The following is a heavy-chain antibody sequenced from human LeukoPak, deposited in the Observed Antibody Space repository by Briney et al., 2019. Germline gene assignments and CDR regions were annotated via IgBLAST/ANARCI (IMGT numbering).Heavy chain of an antibody. CDR2: IRYDGSNK. CDR1: GFTFSDDG. Sequence: GGSLRLSCAASGFTFSDDGMHWVRQAPGKGLEWVTFIRYDGSNKYYEDSVKGRFAISRDNSKNTLYLQMNSLRAEDAAVYFCVKGRGERRPHYCMDVWGKGTTVTVSS. V-gene: IGHV3-30*02. CDR3: VKGRGERRPHYCMDV. D-gene: IGHD5-24*01. J-gene: IGHJ6*03.